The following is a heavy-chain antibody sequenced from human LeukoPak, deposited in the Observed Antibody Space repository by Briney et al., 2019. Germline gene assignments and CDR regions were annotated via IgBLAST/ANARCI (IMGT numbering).Heavy chain of an antibody. CDR1: GGSVSGYY. D-gene: IGHD6-6*01. J-gene: IGHJ4*02. Sequence: PSETLALTCTVSGGSVSGYYWGWMRQRPGRGLQWIGFISETGSTDYNPPLERRITMSVDNSRNQVSLRVRYATAADTAIYYCARHQRKYTREYHFDSWGQGILVSVSS. CDR2: ISETGST. V-gene: IGHV4-59*08. CDR3: ARHQRKYTREYHFDS.